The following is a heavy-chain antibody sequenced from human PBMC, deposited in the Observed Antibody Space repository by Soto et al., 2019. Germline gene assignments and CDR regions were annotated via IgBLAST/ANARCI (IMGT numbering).Heavy chain of an antibody. CDR1: GFTFSSYS. CDR3: ARDLFTTGQFSFL. V-gene: IGHV3-48*02. Sequence: EVQLVESGGGLVQPGGSLRLSCAASGFTFSSYSMNWVRQAPGKGLEWVSYISGSSSAIYYADSVKGRFTISRDNAKNSLYLQLNSLRDEDTAVYYCARDLFTTGQFSFLWGQGTLVTVSS. J-gene: IGHJ4*02. CDR2: ISGSSSAI. D-gene: IGHD3-16*02.